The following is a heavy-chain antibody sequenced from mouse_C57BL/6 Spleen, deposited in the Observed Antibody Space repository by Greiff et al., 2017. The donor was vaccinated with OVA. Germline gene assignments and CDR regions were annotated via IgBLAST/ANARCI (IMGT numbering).Heavy chain of an antibody. D-gene: IGHD1-1*01. Sequence: DVKLVESGGGLVKPGGSLKLSCAASGFTFSDYGMHWVRQAPEKGLEWVAYISSGSSTIYYADTVKGRFTISRDNAKNTLFLQMTSLRSEDTAMYYCASSPYGSSYVDAMDYWGQGTSVTVSS. V-gene: IGHV5-17*01. CDR3: ASSPYGSSYVDAMDY. CDR2: ISSGSSTI. J-gene: IGHJ4*01. CDR1: GFTFSDYG.